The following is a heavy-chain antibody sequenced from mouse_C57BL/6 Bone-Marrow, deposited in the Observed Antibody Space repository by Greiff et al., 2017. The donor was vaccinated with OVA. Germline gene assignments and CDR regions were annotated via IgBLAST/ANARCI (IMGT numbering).Heavy chain of an antibody. CDR1: GFTFSSYG. V-gene: IGHV5-6*02. J-gene: IGHJ3*01. D-gene: IGHD2-4*01. CDR3: ARHEGYDYEGFAY. Sequence: DVMLVESGGDLVKPGGSLKLSCAASGFTFSSYGMSWVRQTPDKRLEWVATISSGGSYTYYPDSVKGRFTISRDNAKNTLYLQMSSLKSEDTAMYYCARHEGYDYEGFAYWGQGTLVTVSA. CDR2: ISSGGSYT.